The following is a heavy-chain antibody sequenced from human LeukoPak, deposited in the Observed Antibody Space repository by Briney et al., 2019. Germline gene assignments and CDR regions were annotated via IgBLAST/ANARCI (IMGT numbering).Heavy chain of an antibody. D-gene: IGHD5-12*01. Sequence: PSETLSLTCTVSGGSISSSNYYWGWIRQPPGKGLEWIGSIYYTGSTYYKPSLRSRVTISVDTSKKQFSLKLNSVTAADTAVYYCARHLLEMATITAFDYWGQGTLVTVSS. J-gene: IGHJ4*02. CDR1: GGSISSSNYY. CDR3: ARHLLEMATITAFDY. CDR2: IYYTGST. V-gene: IGHV4-39*01.